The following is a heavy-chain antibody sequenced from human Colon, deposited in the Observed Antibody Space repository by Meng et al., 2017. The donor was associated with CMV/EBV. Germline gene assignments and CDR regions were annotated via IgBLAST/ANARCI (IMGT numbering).Heavy chain of an antibody. D-gene: IGHD1-26*01. V-gene: IGHV3-21*01. Sequence: EGSLRLSCAVSGFTFSSHRLHWVRQAPGQGLEWVSSINSRSNPIYYADAVEGRFTISRDNAKNSLYLQMNSLRAEDTAVYYCATLAYSGCYINYWGQGALVTVSS. CDR1: GFTFSSHR. CDR3: ATLAYSGCYINY. J-gene: IGHJ4*03. CDR2: INSRSNPI.